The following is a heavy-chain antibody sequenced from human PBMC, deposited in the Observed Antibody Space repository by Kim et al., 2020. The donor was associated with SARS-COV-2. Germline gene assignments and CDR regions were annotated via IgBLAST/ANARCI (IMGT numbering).Heavy chain of an antibody. CDR3: ARWEAGYDYYGMDV. J-gene: IGHJ6*02. D-gene: IGHD6-19*01. V-gene: IGHV7-4-1*02. CDR2: INTNTGNP. Sequence: GQGLEWMGWINTNTGNPKYAQGFTGRFVFSLDTPVSTAYLQISSLKAEDTAVYYCARWEAGYDYYGMDVWGQGTTVTVSS.